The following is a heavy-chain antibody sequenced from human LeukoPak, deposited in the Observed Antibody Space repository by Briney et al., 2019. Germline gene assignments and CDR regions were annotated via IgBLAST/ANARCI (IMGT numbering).Heavy chain of an antibody. D-gene: IGHD4-11*01. J-gene: IGHJ6*03. Sequence: SETLSLTCTVSGGSIRSYYWSWIRQPAGKGLEWIGRIYTSGSTNYNPSLKSRVTMSVDTSKNQFSLKLSSVTAADTAVYYCARVSDYSNYPWVYYMDVWGKGTTVTVSS. CDR2: IYTSGST. V-gene: IGHV4-4*07. CDR1: GGSIRSYY. CDR3: ARVSDYSNYPWVYYMDV.